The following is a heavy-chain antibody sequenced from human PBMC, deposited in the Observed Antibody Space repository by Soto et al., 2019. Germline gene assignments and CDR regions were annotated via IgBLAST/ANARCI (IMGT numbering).Heavy chain of an antibody. D-gene: IGHD3-10*01. CDR1: GFTFSSHA. V-gene: IGHV3-23*01. CDR2: ISGSADSM. Sequence: PGGSLRLSCAASGFTFSSHAMSWVRQAPGKGLEWVSAISGSADSMYYADSVKGRFTISRDNSKNTLNLQMNSLRAEDTAVYYCAKDRSXMARGVIINLLNSFFDYWGQGTPVTVSS. J-gene: IGHJ4*02. CDR3: AKDRSXMARGVIINLLNSFFDY.